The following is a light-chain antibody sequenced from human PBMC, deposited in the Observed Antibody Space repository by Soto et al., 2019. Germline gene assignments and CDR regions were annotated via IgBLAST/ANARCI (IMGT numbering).Light chain of an antibody. CDR3: LQDINYPWT. V-gene: IGKV1-6*01. J-gene: IGKJ1*01. Sequence: AIQMTQSPSSLSASVGDRVTISCRASQGIGNALDWYQQKPGKPPKVLIYGASNLQSGVQPRFSGSGSGTDFTLAISSLQPEDSATYYCLQDINYPWTFGQGTKVEIK. CDR2: GAS. CDR1: QGIGNA.